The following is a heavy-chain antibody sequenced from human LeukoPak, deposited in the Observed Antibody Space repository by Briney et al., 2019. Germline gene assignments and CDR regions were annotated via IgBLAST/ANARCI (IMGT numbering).Heavy chain of an antibody. CDR3: AKEREMATRYYFDY. CDR1: GFTLGSYG. V-gene: IGHV3-30*18. D-gene: IGHD5-24*01. Sequence: GGSLRLSCAASGFTLGSYGMHWVRQAPGTGLEWVASISYDGSNEYYGDSVKGRFSVSRDNSKNTLYLHMNSLRAEDTAVYYCAKEREMATRYYFDYWGQGTLVTVSS. CDR2: ISYDGSNE. J-gene: IGHJ4*02.